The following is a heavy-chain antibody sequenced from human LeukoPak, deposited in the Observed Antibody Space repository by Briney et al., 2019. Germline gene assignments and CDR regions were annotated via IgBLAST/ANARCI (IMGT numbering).Heavy chain of an antibody. CDR1: GFTVSSNY. D-gene: IGHD6-19*01. J-gene: IGHJ4*02. CDR2: IYSGGST. Sequence: GGSLRLSCAASGFTVSSNYMSWVRQAPGKGLEWVSVIYSGGSTYYADSVKGRFTISRDSSKNTLYLQMNSLRAEDTAVYYCARDRRHSSGWYGGFDYWGQGTLVTVSS. V-gene: IGHV3-66*02. CDR3: ARDRRHSSGWYGGFDY.